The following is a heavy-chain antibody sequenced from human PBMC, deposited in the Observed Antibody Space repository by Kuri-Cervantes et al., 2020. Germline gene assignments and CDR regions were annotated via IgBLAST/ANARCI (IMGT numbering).Heavy chain of an antibody. D-gene: IGHD6-19*01. Sequence: GGSLRLSCAASGFTFSSYGMHWVRQAPGKGLEWVAVISYDGSNKYYADSVKGRFTISRDNSKNTLYLQMNSLRAEDTAVYYCARTQWLDHKGAFDIWGQGTMVTVSS. J-gene: IGHJ3*02. CDR2: ISYDGSNK. CDR1: GFTFSSYG. CDR3: ARTQWLDHKGAFDI. V-gene: IGHV3-30*03.